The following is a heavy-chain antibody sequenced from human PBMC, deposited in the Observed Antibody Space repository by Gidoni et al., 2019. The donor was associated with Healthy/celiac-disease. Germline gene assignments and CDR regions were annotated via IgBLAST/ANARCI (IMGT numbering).Heavy chain of an antibody. D-gene: IGHD6-6*01. Sequence: QVQLQQWGAGLLKPSETLSLTCAVYGGSFSGYSWSWIRQPPGKGLEWIGEINHSGSTNYNPSLKSRVTISVDTSKNQFSLKLSSVTAADTAVYYCARGLKAYSSSPDPIRYYYYYYMDVWGKGTTVTVSS. CDR1: GGSFSGYS. CDR2: INHSGST. CDR3: ARGLKAYSSSPDPIRYYYYYYMDV. V-gene: IGHV4-34*01. J-gene: IGHJ6*03.